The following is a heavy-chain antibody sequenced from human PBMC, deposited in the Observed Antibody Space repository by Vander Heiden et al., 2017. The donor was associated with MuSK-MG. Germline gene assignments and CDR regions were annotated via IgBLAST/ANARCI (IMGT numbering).Heavy chain of an antibody. D-gene: IGHD3-3*01. CDR3: ARHLRARFLDRGWWVDP. J-gene: IGHJ5*02. CDR2: FYYSGSN. CDR1: GGSISSSNYY. V-gene: IGHV4-39*01. Sequence: QLQLQLSGPGLVKPSETLSLTCTVSGGSISSSNYYWGWIRQPPGKGLEWIRSFYYSGSNYYIPSLKSRVTISGATSENQFSLKLSSVTAADTAVDDGARHLRARFLDRGWWVDPWGKGTMVTGSS.